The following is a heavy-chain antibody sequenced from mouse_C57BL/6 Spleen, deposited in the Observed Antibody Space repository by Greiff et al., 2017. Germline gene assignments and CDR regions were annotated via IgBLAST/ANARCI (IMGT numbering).Heavy chain of an antibody. D-gene: IGHD1-1*01. V-gene: IGHV1-64*01. CDR1: GYTFTSYW. J-gene: IGHJ2*01. CDR3: ASSGICDYYIFDY. Sequence: VQLQQPGAELVKPGASVKLSCKASGYTFTSYWMHWVKQRPGQGLEWIGMIHPNSGSTNYTEKFKSNATMTVDKSSNTAYMQLSSLTSEHSAVYYFASSGICDYYIFDYWGQGTTLTVSS. CDR2: IHPNSGST.